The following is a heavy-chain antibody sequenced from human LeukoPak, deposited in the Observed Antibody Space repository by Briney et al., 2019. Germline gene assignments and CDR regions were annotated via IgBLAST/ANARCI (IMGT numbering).Heavy chain of an antibody. Sequence: SETLSLTCTVSGGSISSYYWSWIRQPAGKGLEWIGRIYTSGSTNYNPSLKSRVTMSVDTSKNQFSLKLSSVTAADTAVYYCARDLYDFSGFGSWIDPWGQGTLVTVSS. CDR1: GGSISSYY. J-gene: IGHJ5*02. CDR3: ARDLYDFSGFGSWIDP. CDR2: IYTSGST. D-gene: IGHD3-3*01. V-gene: IGHV4-4*07.